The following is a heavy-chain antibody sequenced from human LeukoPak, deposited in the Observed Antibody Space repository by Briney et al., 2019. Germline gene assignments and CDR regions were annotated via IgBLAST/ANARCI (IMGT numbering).Heavy chain of an antibody. CDR3: AKGTSKRTGYSSLGVDY. CDR1: GFTFSSYG. CDR2: IRYDGSNK. J-gene: IGHJ4*02. Sequence: PGGSRRLSCAASGFTFSSYGMHWVRQAPGKGLEWVAFIRYDGSNKYYADSVKGRFTISRDNSKNTLYLQMNSLRAEDTAVYYCAKGTSKRTGYSSLGVDYWGQGTLVTVSS. D-gene: IGHD6-13*01. V-gene: IGHV3-30*02.